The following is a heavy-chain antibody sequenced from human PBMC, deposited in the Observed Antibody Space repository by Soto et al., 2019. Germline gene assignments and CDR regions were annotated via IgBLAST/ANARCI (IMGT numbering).Heavy chain of an antibody. CDR2: ISYSGST. V-gene: IGHV4-39*01. CDR3: ATSRYCSGGSCFPYNY. D-gene: IGHD2-15*01. Sequence: PSETLSLTCTVSGGSISSSGYYWGWIRQPPGKGLEWIATISYSGSTYYNPSLRSRVTISADTSKNQSSLKLTSATATDTAVYYCATSRYCSGGSCFPYNYWGQGTLVTVSS. CDR1: GGSISSSGYY. J-gene: IGHJ4*02.